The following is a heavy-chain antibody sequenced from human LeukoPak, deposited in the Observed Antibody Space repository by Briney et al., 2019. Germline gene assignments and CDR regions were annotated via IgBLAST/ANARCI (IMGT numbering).Heavy chain of an antibody. D-gene: IGHD6-13*01. CDR3: AREEQQLADY. V-gene: IGHV3-48*03. CDR2: ISSSGSTI. J-gene: IGHJ4*02. CDR1: GFTFSSYE. Sequence: PGGSLRLSCAASGFTFSSYEMNWVRQAPGKGREWVSYISSSGSTIYYADSVKGRFTISRENAKNSLYLQMNSLRAEDTAVYYCAREEQQLADYWGQGTLVTVSS.